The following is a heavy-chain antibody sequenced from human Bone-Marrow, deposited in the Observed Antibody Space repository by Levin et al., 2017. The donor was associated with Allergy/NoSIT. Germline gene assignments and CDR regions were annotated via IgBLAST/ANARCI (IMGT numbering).Heavy chain of an antibody. V-gene: IGHV3-21*01. Sequence: GESLKISCAASGFTFSSYSMNWVRQAPGKGLEWVSSISSSSSYIYYADSVKGRFTISRDNAKNSLYLQMNSLRAEDTAVYYCARDSITMVRGVILDFDYWGQGTLVTVSS. J-gene: IGHJ4*02. D-gene: IGHD3-10*01. CDR1: GFTFSSYS. CDR2: ISSSSSYI. CDR3: ARDSITMVRGVILDFDY.